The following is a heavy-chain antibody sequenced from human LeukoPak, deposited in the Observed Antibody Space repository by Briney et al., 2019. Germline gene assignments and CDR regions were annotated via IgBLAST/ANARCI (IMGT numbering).Heavy chain of an antibody. V-gene: IGHV3-53*01. CDR3: ARASSSVTREAFDY. CDR1: GFTVSSDY. D-gene: IGHD4-17*01. CDR2: IYSSGRT. Sequence: GGSLRLSCAASGFTVSSDYMSWVLQAPGKGLEWVSVIYSSGRTFYADSVKGRFIISRDNSKNTLYLQMNSLRAEDTAVYYCARASSSVTREAFDYWGQGTLVTVSS. J-gene: IGHJ4*02.